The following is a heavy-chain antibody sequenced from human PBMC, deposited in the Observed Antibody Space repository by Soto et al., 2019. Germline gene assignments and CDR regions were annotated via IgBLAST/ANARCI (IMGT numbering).Heavy chain of an antibody. CDR1: GFTVSSNY. J-gene: IGHJ6*03. D-gene: IGHD2-8*01. CDR2: IYSGGST. V-gene: IGHV3-66*01. CDR3: ARGMVYAIYYYYYYMDV. Sequence: GGSLRLSCAASGFTVSSNYMSWVRQAPGKGLEWVSVIYSGGSTYYADSVKGRFTISRDNSKNTLYLQMNSLRAEDTAVYYCARGMVYAIYYYYYYMDVWGKRTTVTVSS.